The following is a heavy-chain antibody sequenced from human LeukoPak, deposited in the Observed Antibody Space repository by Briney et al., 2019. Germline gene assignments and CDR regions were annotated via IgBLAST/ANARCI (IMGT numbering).Heavy chain of an antibody. CDR1: GGSVSSGSYY. V-gene: IGHV4-61*01. CDR3: ARTKRFWSGYYITHFDY. J-gene: IGHJ4*02. D-gene: IGHD3-3*01. Sequence: PSETLSLTCTVSGGSVSSGSYYWSWIRQPPGKGLEWIGYIYYSGSTNYNPSLKSRVTISVDTSKNQFSLKLSSVTAADTAVYYCARTKRFWSGYYITHFDYWGQGTLVTASS. CDR2: IYYSGST.